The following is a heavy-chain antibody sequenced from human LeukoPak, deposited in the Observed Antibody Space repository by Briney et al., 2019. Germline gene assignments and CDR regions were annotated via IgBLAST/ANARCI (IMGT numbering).Heavy chain of an antibody. CDR3: ARSVTAPDY. Sequence: GRSLRLSCAASGFTFSSYEMNWVCQAPGKELEWVSYISSSASTIYYADSAKGRFTISRDNAKKSLYLQMNSQRAEDTAVYYCARSVTAPDYWGQGTLVTVSS. CDR2: ISSSASTI. V-gene: IGHV3-48*03. D-gene: IGHD5-18*01. CDR1: GFTFSSYE. J-gene: IGHJ4*02.